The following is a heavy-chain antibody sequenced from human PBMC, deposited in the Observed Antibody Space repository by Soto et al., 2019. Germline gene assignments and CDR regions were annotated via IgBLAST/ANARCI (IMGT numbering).Heavy chain of an antibody. CDR3: ARERGGTYGDYGGEDF. CDR2: IWYDGSKK. Sequence: QVQLVESGGGVVQPGRSLRLACAASGFTFSSYGMHWVRQAPGKGLEWVAIIWYDGSKKYIADSVKGRFTVSRDNSKKILDLQMDNRRGEDTAGYYCARERGGTYGDYGGEDFWGQGTLVTVSS. D-gene: IGHD4-17*01. J-gene: IGHJ4*02. CDR1: GFTFSSYG. V-gene: IGHV3-33*01.